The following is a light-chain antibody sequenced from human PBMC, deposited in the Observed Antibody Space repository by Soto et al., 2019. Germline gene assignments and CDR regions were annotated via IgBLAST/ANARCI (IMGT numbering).Light chain of an antibody. V-gene: IGKV3-11*01. Sequence: EIVLTQVPATLSLSPGERATLSCGASQSVRSYLAWYQQKPGQAPQLLIYDSANRAPGVPSRFRGSGSGTAFTLTIDSLEPEDSAIYYCHHRDDWLFTFGPGTRVEVK. CDR3: HHRDDWLFT. CDR2: DSA. J-gene: IGKJ3*01. CDR1: QSVRSY.